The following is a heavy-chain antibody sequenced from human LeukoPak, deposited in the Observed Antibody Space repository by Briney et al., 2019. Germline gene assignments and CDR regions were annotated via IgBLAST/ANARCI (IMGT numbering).Heavy chain of an antibody. V-gene: IGHV3-53*01. D-gene: IGHD6-6*01. CDR1: GFTFSDYY. Sequence: GGSLRLSCAASGFTFSDYYMSWIRQAPGKGLEWVSVIYSGGSTYYADSVKGRFTISRDNSKNTLYLQMNSLRAEDTAVYYCARSIAARPEVYFDYWGQGTLVTVSS. J-gene: IGHJ4*02. CDR2: IYSGGST. CDR3: ARSIAARPEVYFDY.